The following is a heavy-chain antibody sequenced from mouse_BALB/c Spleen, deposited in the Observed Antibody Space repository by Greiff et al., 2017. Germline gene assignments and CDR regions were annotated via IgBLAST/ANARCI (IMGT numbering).Heavy chain of an antibody. D-gene: IGHD2-3*01. J-gene: IGHJ2*01. V-gene: IGHV2-9*02. CDR3: ARDGYSYFDY. CDR2: IWAGGST. Sequence: VQGVESGPGLVAPSQSLSITCTVSGFSLTSYGVHWVRQPPGKGLEWLGVIWAGGSTNYNSALMSRLSISKDNSKSQVFLKMSSLQTDDTAMYYCARDGYSYFDYWGQGTTLTVSS. CDR1: GFSLTSYG.